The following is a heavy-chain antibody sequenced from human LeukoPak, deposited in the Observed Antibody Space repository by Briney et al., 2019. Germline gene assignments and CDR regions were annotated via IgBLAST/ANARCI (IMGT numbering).Heavy chain of an antibody. CDR2: IYYSGST. D-gene: IGHD2-15*01. V-gene: IGHV4-39*01. CDR1: GGSISSSSYY. J-gene: IGHJ5*02. CDR3: VRRGYCSGGSCYHWFDP. Sequence: SETLSLTCTVSGGSISSSSYYWGWIRQPPGKGLEWIGSIYYSGSTYYNPSLKSRVTISVDTSKSQFSLKLSSVTAADTAVYYCVRRGYCSGGSCYHWFDPWGQGTLVTVSS.